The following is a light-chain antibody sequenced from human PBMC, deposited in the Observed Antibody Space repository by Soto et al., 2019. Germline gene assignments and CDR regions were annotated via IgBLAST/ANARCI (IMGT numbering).Light chain of an antibody. CDR2: GAS. Sequence: EIVLTQSPGTLSLSPGERATLSCRASQSVSSSHLAWYQQKPGQAPRLLIYGASSRATGIPDRFSGSGSGTDFTLTISRLEPEDFAVYYCQQYGSSPPTFGQGTRWIS. CDR3: QQYGSSPPT. V-gene: IGKV3-20*01. CDR1: QSVSSSH. J-gene: IGKJ1*01.